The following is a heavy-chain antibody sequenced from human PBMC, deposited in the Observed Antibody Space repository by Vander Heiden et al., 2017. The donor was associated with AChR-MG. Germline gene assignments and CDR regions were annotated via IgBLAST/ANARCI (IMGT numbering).Heavy chain of an antibody. Sequence: QVQLVQSGAEVKKPGSSVKVSCKASGGTFSSYAIRCVRQAPGQGLEWMGGIIPIFGTANDAQKFQGRVTITADESTSTAYMELSSLRSEDTAVYYCARVRSPAYIVVVPAASGAFDIWGQGTMVTVSS. CDR1: GGTFSSYA. J-gene: IGHJ3*02. V-gene: IGHV1-69*01. CDR3: ARVRSPAYIVVVPAASGAFDI. CDR2: IIPIFGTA. D-gene: IGHD2-2*01.